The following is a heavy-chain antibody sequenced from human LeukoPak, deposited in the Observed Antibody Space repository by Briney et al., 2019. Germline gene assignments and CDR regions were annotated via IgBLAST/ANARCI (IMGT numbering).Heavy chain of an antibody. D-gene: IGHD3-3*01. CDR3: ARQYDYDFCSGYNP. Sequence: GGSLRLSCAASGFTFSTYGMHWVRQAPGKGLEWVALIWYDGSYKYYADSVKGRFTISRDNSKNTLYLQMNSLRAEDTAVYYCARQYDYDFCSGYNPWGQGTLLTVSS. V-gene: IGHV3-33*01. CDR2: IWYDGSYK. J-gene: IGHJ5*02. CDR1: GFTFSTYG.